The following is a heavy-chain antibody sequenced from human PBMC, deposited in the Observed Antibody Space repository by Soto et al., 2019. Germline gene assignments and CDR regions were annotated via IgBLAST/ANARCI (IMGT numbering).Heavy chain of an antibody. J-gene: IGHJ5*02. CDR1: GGTFSSYA. Sequence: QVQLVQSGAEVKKPGSSVKVSCKASGGTFSSYAISWVRQAPGQGLEWMGGVIPIFGTANYAQKFQGRVTIAADESTSTAYMELSSLRSADTAVYYCAREDTALLTRWFDPWGQGTVNTVSS. CDR2: VIPIFGTA. V-gene: IGHV1-69*01. D-gene: IGHD5-18*01. CDR3: AREDTALLTRWFDP.